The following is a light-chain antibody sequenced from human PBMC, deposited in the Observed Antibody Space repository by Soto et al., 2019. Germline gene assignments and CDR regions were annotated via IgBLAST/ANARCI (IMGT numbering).Light chain of an antibody. Sequence: DIKMTQSPSSLSASIGGXVPITCRASQSITNYLNWYQQTPGKAPKLLIYAASSLQDGVPARFSGSGSGTDFTLTISSLQPEYFATYYCQQSDSSPTFGQGTKVDIK. CDR3: QQSDSSPT. J-gene: IGKJ2*01. V-gene: IGKV1-39*01. CDR1: QSITNY. CDR2: AAS.